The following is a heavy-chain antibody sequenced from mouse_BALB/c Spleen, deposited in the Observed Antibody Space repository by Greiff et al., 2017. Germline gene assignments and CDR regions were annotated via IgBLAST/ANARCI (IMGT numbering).Heavy chain of an antibody. D-gene: IGHD1-1*01. CDR1: GFNIKDTY. CDR2: IDPANGNT. Sequence: VQLQQSGAELVKPGASVKLSCTASGFNIKDTYMHWVKQRPEQGLEWIGRIDPANGNTKYDPKFQGKATITADTSSNTAYLQLSSLTSEDTAVYYCARDCCGSSCDYWGQGTTLTVSS. CDR3: ARDCCGSSCDY. V-gene: IGHV14-3*02. J-gene: IGHJ2*01.